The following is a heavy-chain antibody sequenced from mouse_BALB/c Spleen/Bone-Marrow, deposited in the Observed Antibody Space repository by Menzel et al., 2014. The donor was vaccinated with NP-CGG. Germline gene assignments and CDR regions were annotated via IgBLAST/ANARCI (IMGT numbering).Heavy chain of an antibody. V-gene: IGHV5-9-3*01. J-gene: IGHJ2*01. CDR2: ISSGGSYT. D-gene: IGHD1-1*01. CDR3: ARHITTVVSDY. CDR1: GFTFSSYA. Sequence: EVQGVESGGGLVKPGGSLKLSCAASGFTFSSYAMSWVSQTPEKRLGWVANISSGGSYTYYPDSVKGRFTISRDNAKNTLYLQMIRLRSEDTAMYYCARHITTVVSDYWGQGTTLTVSS.